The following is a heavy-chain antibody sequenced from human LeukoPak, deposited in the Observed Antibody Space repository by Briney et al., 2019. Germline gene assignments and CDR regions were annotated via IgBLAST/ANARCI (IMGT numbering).Heavy chain of an antibody. CDR2: IYYSGST. CDR1: GGSISSGGYY. V-gene: IGHV4-31*03. J-gene: IGHJ3*02. CDR3: ARHVERKVAGPHDAFDI. D-gene: IGHD6-19*01. Sequence: SETLSLTCTVSGGSISSGGYYWSWIRQHPGKGLEWIGYIYYSGSTYYNPSLKSRVTISVDTSKNQFSLKLSSVTAADTAVYYCARHVERKVAGPHDAFDIWGQGTMVTVSS.